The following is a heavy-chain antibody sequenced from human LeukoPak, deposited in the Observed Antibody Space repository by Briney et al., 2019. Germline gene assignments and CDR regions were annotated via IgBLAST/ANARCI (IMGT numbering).Heavy chain of an antibody. CDR1: GFTFSNYA. CDR3: AKDLGWSYDSSGYQDY. D-gene: IGHD3-22*01. CDR2: ISSNGGIT. J-gene: IGHJ4*02. Sequence: PGGSLRLSCSASGFTFSNYAMHWVRQAPGKGLEYVSDISSNGGITYYADSVKGRFTVSRDNSKNTLYLQMNSLRVEDTAVYYCAKDLGWSYDSSGYQDYWGQGTLVTVSS. V-gene: IGHV3-64*04.